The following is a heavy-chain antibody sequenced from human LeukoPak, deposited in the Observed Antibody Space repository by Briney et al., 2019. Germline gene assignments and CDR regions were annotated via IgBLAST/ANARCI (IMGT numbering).Heavy chain of an antibody. CDR2: ISWNSCSI. J-gene: IGHJ3*02. CDR1: VFTFDDYS. V-gene: IGHV3-9*01. Sequence: GRSLRLSCGASVFTFDDYSMHWVPQAPGKGLEWVSGISWNSCSIVYADSLKGRFTISRHNSKNSLYMQMNSLRAEDTALYYCEKDRRQLGSWYFCAFDIWGQGKMVTVSS. D-gene: IGHD6-13*01. CDR3: EKDRRQLGSWYFCAFDI.